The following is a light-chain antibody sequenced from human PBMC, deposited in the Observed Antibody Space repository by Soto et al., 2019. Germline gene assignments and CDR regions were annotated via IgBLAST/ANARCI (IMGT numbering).Light chain of an antibody. CDR3: QQYVNWPKT. V-gene: IGKV3-15*01. CDR1: QSVSSN. Sequence: IALTQSPATISLSPCETATLRCRASQSVSSNLAWYQQKPGQAPRLLIYGTSTRATGIPAMFSGRGSGTEFTLTISSLQSEEYGVYFCQQYVNWPKTFGLGTKV. CDR2: GTS. J-gene: IGKJ1*01.